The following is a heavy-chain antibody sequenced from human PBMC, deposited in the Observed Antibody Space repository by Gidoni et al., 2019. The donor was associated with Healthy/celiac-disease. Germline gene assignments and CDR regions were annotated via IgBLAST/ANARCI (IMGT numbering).Heavy chain of an antibody. D-gene: IGHD6-6*01. V-gene: IGHV3-23*01. CDR3: AKVKTPLYSSSSWYFDY. J-gene: IGHJ4*02. CDR2: IVGRGGST. Sequence: EVQLLESGGGLVQPGGSLRLSCAASGFTFSSYAMSWVRQAPGKGLGWVSAIVGRGGSTYYADSVKGRFTISRDNSKNTLYLQMNSLRAEDTAVYYCAKVKTPLYSSSSWYFDYWGQGTLVTVSS. CDR1: GFTFSSYA.